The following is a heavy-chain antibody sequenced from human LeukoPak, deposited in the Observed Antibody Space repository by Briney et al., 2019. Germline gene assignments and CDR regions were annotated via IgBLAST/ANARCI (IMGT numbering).Heavy chain of an antibody. CDR2: ISYTGST. CDR1: GGSISNYY. Sequence: SETLSLTCTVSGGSISNYYWSWIRQPPGEGLEWIGFISYTGSTNFNPSLKSRVTVFVDTSKNQFSLKVTSLTAADTAVYYCARGIGSFYYFDYWGQGARVTVSS. J-gene: IGHJ4*02. CDR3: ARGIGSFYYFDY. D-gene: IGHD2-15*01. V-gene: IGHV4-59*01.